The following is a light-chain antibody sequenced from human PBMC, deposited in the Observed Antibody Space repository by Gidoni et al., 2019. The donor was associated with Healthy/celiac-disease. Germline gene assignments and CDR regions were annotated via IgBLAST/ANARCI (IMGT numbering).Light chain of an antibody. V-gene: IGKV3-11*01. Sequence: IVLKQSPATLSSSPGERATLSCRASQSVSSYLAWYQQKPGQAPRLLIYDASSRATGIPARFSGSGSGTDFTLTISSLEPEDFAVYYCQQRSNWPITFGQGTRLEIK. CDR2: DAS. CDR1: QSVSSY. CDR3: QQRSNWPIT. J-gene: IGKJ5*01.